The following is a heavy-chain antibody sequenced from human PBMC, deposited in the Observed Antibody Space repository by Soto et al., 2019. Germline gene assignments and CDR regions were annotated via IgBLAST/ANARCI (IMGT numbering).Heavy chain of an antibody. D-gene: IGHD3-16*01. Sequence: QVQLVQSGAEVKKPGASVKISCEASGYSFTSQYVHWVRQAPGQGLEWMGIINPNGGSTTYAQKFQGRVTMARETSTSEVYKGRGSLTSGEPAVYYGAREQGARPGGGGTEPLDIWGQGTMVTVAS. V-gene: IGHV1-46*03. CDR2: INPNGGST. CDR1: GYSFTSQY. CDR3: AREQGARPGGGGTEPLDI. J-gene: IGHJ3*02.